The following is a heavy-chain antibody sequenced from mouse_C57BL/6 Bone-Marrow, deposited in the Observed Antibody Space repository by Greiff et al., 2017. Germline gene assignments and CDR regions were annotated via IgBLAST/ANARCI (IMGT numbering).Heavy chain of an antibody. Sequence: DVKLVESGGGLVQSGRSLRLSCATSGFTFSDFYMEWVRQAPGKGLEWIAASRNKANDYTTEYSASVKGRFIVSRDTSQSILYLQMNALRAEDTAIYYCARAPSNFYAMDYWGQGTSVTVSS. CDR2: SRNKANDYTT. V-gene: IGHV7-1*01. D-gene: IGHD2-5*01. CDR3: ARAPSNFYAMDY. J-gene: IGHJ4*01. CDR1: GFTFSDFY.